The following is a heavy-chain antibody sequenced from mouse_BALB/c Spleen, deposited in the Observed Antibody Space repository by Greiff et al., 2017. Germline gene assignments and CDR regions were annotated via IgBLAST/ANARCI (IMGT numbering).Heavy chain of an antibody. CDR3: NAAYYGSSYGY. D-gene: IGHD1-1*01. Sequence: EVQLHQSGAELVRSGASVKLSCTASGFNIKDYYMHWVKQRPEQGLEWIGWIDPENGDTEYAPKFQGKATMTADTSSNTAYLQLSSLTSEDTAVYYCNAAYYGSSYGYWGQGTTLTVSS. V-gene: IGHV14-4*02. CDR1: GFNIKDYY. J-gene: IGHJ2*01. CDR2: IDPENGDT.